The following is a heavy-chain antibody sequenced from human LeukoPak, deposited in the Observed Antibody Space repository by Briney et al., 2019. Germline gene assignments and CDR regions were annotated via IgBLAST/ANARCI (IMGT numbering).Heavy chain of an antibody. CDR2: ISGSGGST. CDR1: GFTFSSYA. CDR3: AKDQRKFAFGSGWYAATQLDAFDI. D-gene: IGHD6-19*01. V-gene: IGHV3-23*01. Sequence: GGSLRLSCAASGFTFSSYAMSWVRQAPGKGLEWVSAISGSGGSTYYADSVKGRFTISRDNSKNTLYLQMNSLRAEDTAVYYCAKDQRKFAFGSGWYAATQLDAFDIGGQGTMVTVSS. J-gene: IGHJ3*02.